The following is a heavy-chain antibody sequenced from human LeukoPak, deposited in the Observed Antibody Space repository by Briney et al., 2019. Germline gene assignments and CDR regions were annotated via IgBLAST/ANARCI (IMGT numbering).Heavy chain of an antibody. V-gene: IGHV1-24*01. Sequence: ASVKVSCKVSGYTLTELSMHWVRQAPGKGLEWMGGSDPEDGETIYAQKFQGRVTMTEDTSTDTAYMELSSLRSEDTAVYYCATRTTYYYGSGSYYGVWGQGTLVTVSS. CDR3: ATRTTYYYGSGSYYGV. CDR2: SDPEDGET. CDR1: GYTLTELS. D-gene: IGHD3-10*01. J-gene: IGHJ4*02.